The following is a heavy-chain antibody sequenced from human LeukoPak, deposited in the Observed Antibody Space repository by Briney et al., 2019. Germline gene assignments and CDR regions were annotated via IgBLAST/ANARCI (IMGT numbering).Heavy chain of an antibody. CDR2: IFPSGSA. J-gene: IGHJ6*03. CDR3: ARRHHYSYFMDV. Sequence: SETLSLTCTVSAVSISSYYWTWIRQPPGKGLEWIGYIFPSGSAYYNPSLKTRVTISVATSKTQFSLKLTSVTAAATAVYYCARRHHYSYFMDVWGKGTTVTVSS. CDR1: AVSISSYY. V-gene: IGHV4-4*09.